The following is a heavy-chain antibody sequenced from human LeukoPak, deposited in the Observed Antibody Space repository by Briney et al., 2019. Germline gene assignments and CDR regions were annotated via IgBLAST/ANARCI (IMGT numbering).Heavy chain of an antibody. Sequence: GRSLRLSCAASGFTFDDCAMHWVRQAPGKGLEWVSGISWNSGSIGYADSVKGRFTISRDNAKNSLYLQMNSLRAEDMALYYCATSAAGFFDYWGQGTLVTVSS. CDR3: ATSAAGFFDY. CDR2: ISWNSGSI. D-gene: IGHD6-13*01. V-gene: IGHV3-9*03. J-gene: IGHJ4*02. CDR1: GFTFDDCA.